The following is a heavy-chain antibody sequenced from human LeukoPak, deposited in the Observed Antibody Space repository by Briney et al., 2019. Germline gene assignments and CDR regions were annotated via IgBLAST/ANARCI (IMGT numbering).Heavy chain of an antibody. V-gene: IGHV3-7*01. CDR3: ARVGARISKAAPQDYYYYGMDV. CDR2: IKQDGSEK. CDR1: GFTFSSYW. Sequence: GGSLRLSCAASGFTFSSYWMSWVRQAPGKGLEWVANIKQDGSEKYYVDSVKGRFTISRDNAKNSLYLQMNSLRAEDTAVYYCARVGARISKAAPQDYYYYGMDVWGQGTTVTVSS. D-gene: IGHD2-15*01. J-gene: IGHJ6*02.